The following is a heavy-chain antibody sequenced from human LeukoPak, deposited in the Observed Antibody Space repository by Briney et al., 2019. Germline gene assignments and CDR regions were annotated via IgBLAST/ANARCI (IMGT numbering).Heavy chain of an antibody. V-gene: IGHV4-39*01. CDR3: ARHDETSHFSH. J-gene: IGHJ4*02. Sequence: PSETLSLTCTVSGGSISSSSYYWGWIRQPPGKGLEWLGTIYYSGSTYYNPSLKSRVTISVDTSKNQFSLKLTSVTAADTAAFYCARHDETSHFSHWGQGTLVTVSS. D-gene: IGHD2-2*01. CDR2: IYYSGST. CDR1: GGSISSSSYY.